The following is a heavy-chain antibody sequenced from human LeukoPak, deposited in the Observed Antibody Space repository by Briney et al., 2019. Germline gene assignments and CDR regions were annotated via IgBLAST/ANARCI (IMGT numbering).Heavy chain of an antibody. D-gene: IGHD3-22*01. CDR3: VKVYDSSGYYYGAFDI. V-gene: IGHV3-64D*09. Sequence: PGGSLRLSCSASGFXFSSYTIHWVRQAPGKGLEYVSAISSKGGSTYYADSVKGRFTISRDNSKNTLYLQMSSLRAEDTAVYYCVKVYDSSGYYYGAFDIWGQGTMVTVSS. CDR2: ISSKGGST. CDR1: GFXFSSYT. J-gene: IGHJ3*02.